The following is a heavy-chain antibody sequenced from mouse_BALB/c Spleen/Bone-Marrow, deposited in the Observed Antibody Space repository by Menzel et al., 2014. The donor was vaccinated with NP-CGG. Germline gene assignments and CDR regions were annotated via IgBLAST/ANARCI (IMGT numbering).Heavy chain of an antibody. V-gene: IGHV5-6*01. CDR1: GFTFSNYG. J-gene: IGHJ4*01. CDR3: ARREYGEGDSMDY. D-gene: IGHD1-2*01. CDR2: ISSGGSYT. Sequence: EVQLVESGGDLVKPGGSLKLSCAASGFTFSNYGMSWVRQTPDKRLEWVATISSGGSYTYFPDSVRGRFTISRDNAKNPLYLKMSSLKSEDTDMFYCARREYGEGDSMDYWGQGTSVTVSS.